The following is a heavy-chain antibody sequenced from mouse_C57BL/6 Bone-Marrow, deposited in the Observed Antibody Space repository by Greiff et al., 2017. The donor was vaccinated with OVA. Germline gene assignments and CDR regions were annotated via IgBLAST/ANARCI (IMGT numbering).Heavy chain of an antibody. V-gene: IGHV1-61*01. CDR1: GYTFTSYW. J-gene: IGHJ4*01. CDR2: IYPSDSET. CDR3: ARRQWLRFYYAMDY. Sequence: QVQLQQPGAELVRPGSSVKLSCKASGYTFTSYWMDWVKQRPGQGLEWIGNIYPSDSETHYNQKFKDKATLTVYKSSSTAYMQLSSLTSEDSAVYYCARRQWLRFYYAMDYWGQGTSVTVSS. D-gene: IGHD2-2*01.